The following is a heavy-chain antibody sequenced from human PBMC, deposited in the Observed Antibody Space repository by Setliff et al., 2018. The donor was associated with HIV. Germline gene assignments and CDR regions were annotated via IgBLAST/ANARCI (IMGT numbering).Heavy chain of an antibody. CDR2: ISYSGTT. CDR1: GGSISTRSPYY. D-gene: IGHD6-13*01. J-gene: IGHJ5*02. V-gene: IGHV4-39*01. Sequence: SETLSLTCSVSGGSISTRSPYYWGWIRQPPGKGLEWIGSISYSGTTYYNPSLKSRVTISVDTSNNQFFLKLTSVTAADTAAYYCARGDHRIIAAAGSGWFDPWGQGTLVTV. CDR3: ARGDHRIIAAAGSGWFDP.